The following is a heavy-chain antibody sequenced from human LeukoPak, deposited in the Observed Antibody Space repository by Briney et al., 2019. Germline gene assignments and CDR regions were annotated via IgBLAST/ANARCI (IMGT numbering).Heavy chain of an antibody. CDR1: GFTFSSYT. V-gene: IGHV3-48*02. J-gene: IGHJ4*02. Sequence: GGSLRLSCAASGFTFSSYTMNWVRQAPGKGLEWVSYISSYSSTIYYADSVKGRFTISRDNVKNSLYLQMNSLRDEDTAVYYCARQYSSGSGGWGQGTLVTVSS. CDR3: ARQYSSGSGG. D-gene: IGHD6-19*01. CDR2: ISSYSSTI.